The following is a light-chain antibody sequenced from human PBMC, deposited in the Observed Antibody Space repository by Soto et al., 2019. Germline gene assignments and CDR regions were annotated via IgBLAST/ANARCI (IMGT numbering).Light chain of an antibody. V-gene: IGKV3-20*01. CDR1: QSVSSSY. Sequence: EIVLTQSPGTLSLSPGERATLSCRASQSVSSSYLAWYQQKPGQAPRLLIYGASSRATGIPDRFSGSGSGTDFTLTISRLAPEDFAVYYGQQYGSSPLTFGGRTKVEIK. J-gene: IGKJ4*01. CDR3: QQYGSSPLT. CDR2: GAS.